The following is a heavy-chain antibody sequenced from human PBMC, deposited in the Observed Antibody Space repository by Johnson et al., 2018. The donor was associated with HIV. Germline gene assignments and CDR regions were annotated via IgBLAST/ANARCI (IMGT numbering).Heavy chain of an antibody. CDR3: AKGLAAFFAFDI. CDR1: GFTFSNYP. CDR2: ISYDGSNK. J-gene: IGHJ3*02. V-gene: IGHV3-30-3*01. Sequence: VQLVESGGGVVRPGRSLRLSCAASGFTFSNYPMHWVRKAPGKGLEWVAVISYDGSNKYYADSVKGRFTISRDNSKNTLSLQMSSLRAEDTAVYYCAKGLAAFFAFDIWGQGTMVTVSS. D-gene: IGHD3-3*01.